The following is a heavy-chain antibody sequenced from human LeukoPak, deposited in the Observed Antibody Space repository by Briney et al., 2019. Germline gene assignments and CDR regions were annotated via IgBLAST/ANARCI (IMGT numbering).Heavy chain of an antibody. CDR1: GGSISNYY. Sequence: SETLSLTCTVSGGSISNYYYSWIRKPAGKGLEWIGRIYTSGSTNYNPSLKSRVTMSVDTSKNQFSLKLSSVTAADTAVYYCARYSYGYYYFDYWGQGTLVTVSS. D-gene: IGHD5-18*01. J-gene: IGHJ4*02. CDR3: ARYSYGYYYFDY. CDR2: IYTSGST. V-gene: IGHV4-4*07.